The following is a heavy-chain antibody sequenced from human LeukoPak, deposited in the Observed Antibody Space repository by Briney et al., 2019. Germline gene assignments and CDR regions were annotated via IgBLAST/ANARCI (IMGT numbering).Heavy chain of an antibody. Sequence: GGSLRLSCAASGFTFSSYGMSWVRQAPGKGLEWVSGISSSGGSTYYADSVKGRFTISRDNSKNTLYLQMKGLRAEDTAVYYCVKDSVVVAGLVNYFDYWGQGTLVTVSS. CDR2: ISSSGGST. J-gene: IGHJ4*02. CDR3: VKDSVVVAGLVNYFDY. CDR1: GFTFSSYG. D-gene: IGHD6-19*01. V-gene: IGHV3-23*01.